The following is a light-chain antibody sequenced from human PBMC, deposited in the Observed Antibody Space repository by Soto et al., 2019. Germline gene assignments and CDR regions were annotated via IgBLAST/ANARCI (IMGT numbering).Light chain of an antibody. V-gene: IGKV1-39*01. J-gene: IGKJ2*01. CDR2: TSG. Sequence: IQMTQSPSSLSASLGDRVTITCRASQRITTYLNWYQQKPGNAPKLLITTSGTLQRGVPSRFSGSGSGTDFTLTITSLQXXXXXXXXXXXXXXTXYXFGQGTKLEIK. CDR3: XXXXXTXYX. CDR1: QRITTY.